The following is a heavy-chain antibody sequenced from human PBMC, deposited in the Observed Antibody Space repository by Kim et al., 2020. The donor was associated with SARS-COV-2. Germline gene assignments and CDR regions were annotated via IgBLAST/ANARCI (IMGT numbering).Heavy chain of an antibody. Sequence: SEKYYVDSVRGRFTISRDNAKNSLYLQMNSLRAEDTAVYYCATHGSWSDYWGQGTLVTVSS. D-gene: IGHD6-13*01. V-gene: IGHV3-7*01. CDR3: ATHGSWSDY. J-gene: IGHJ4*02. CDR2: SEK.